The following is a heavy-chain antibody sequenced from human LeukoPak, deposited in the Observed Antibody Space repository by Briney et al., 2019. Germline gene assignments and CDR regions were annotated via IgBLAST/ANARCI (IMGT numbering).Heavy chain of an antibody. D-gene: IGHD3-10*01. V-gene: IGHV4-34*01. Sequence: SETLSLTCAVYGGSFSGYYWSWIRQPPRKGLEWIGEINHSGSTNYNPSLKSRVTISVDTSKNQFSLKLSSVTAADTAVYYCARGRGWPRGVIDWFDPWGQGGLVTVSS. CDR3: ARGRGWPRGVIDWFDP. CDR1: GGSFSGYY. J-gene: IGHJ5*02. CDR2: INHSGST.